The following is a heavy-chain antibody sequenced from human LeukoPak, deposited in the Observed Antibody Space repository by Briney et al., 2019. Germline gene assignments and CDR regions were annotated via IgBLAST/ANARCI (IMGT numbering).Heavy chain of an antibody. V-gene: IGHV3-30*04. CDR3: ARDGVYCSGGSCYSYYYYYMDV. Sequence: GGSLRLSCAASGFTFSSYAMHWVRQAPGKGLEWVAVISYDGSNKYYADSVKGRFTISRDNAKNSLYLQMNSLRAEDTAVYYCARDGVYCSGGSCYSYYYYYMDVWGKGTTVTVSS. D-gene: IGHD2-15*01. J-gene: IGHJ6*03. CDR1: GFTFSSYA. CDR2: ISYDGSNK.